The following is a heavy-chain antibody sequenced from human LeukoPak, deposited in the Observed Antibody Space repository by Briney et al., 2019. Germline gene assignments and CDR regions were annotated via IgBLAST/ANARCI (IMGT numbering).Heavy chain of an antibody. J-gene: IGHJ5*02. Sequence: PGGSLRLSCAASGFTFSSYSMYWVRQAPGKGLEWVSFISSGSNYIYYTDSVKGRFTISRDNAKNSLYLQMNSLRVEDTAIYYCARGPITEDGTFHSPNAWGQGTLVTVSS. CDR2: ISSGSNYI. CDR1: GFTFSSYS. CDR3: ARGPITEDGTFHSPNA. V-gene: IGHV3-21*01. D-gene: IGHD1-1*01.